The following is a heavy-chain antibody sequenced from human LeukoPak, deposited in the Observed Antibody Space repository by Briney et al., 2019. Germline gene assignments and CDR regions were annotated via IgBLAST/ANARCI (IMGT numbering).Heavy chain of an antibody. J-gene: IGHJ4*02. V-gene: IGHV3-7*01. CDR1: GFTFSSYW. CDR3: AGGQLYYDSSGFDY. CDR2: IKQDGSEK. D-gene: IGHD3-22*01. Sequence: GGSLRLSCAASGFTFSSYWMSWVRQAPGKGLEWVANIKQDGSEKYYVDSVKGRFTISRDNAKNSLYLQMNSLRAEDTAVYYCAGGQLYYDSSGFDYWGQGTLVTVSS.